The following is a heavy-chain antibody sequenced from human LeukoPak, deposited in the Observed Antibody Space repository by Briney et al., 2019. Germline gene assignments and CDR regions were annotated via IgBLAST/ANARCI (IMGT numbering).Heavy chain of an antibody. CDR2: VYSTGNT. D-gene: IGHD3-3*01. V-gene: IGHV4-39*01. J-gene: IGHJ5*02. CDR3: ARPHLTWRGEYFDP. Sequence: PSETLSLTCTVSGDSIYSNSYHWGWIRQPPGKGLEWIGTVYSTGNTYYTPSLKSRVTISVDTSNNQFSLKLTSVTAADTAVYYCARPHLTWRGEYFDPWGQGTLVTVSS. CDR1: GDSIYSNSYH.